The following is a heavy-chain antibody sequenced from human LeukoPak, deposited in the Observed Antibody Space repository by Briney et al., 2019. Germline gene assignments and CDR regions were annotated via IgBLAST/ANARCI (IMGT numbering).Heavy chain of an antibody. V-gene: IGHV3-23*01. Sequence: GGSLRLSCAASGFTFSSYAMNWVRQAPGKGLEWVSAISGSGGSTYYADSVKGRFTISRDNSKNTLYLQMNRLRAEDTAVYYWAKWKQQLVYFDYWGKGTLVTVSS. D-gene: IGHD6-13*01. CDR3: AKWKQQLVYFDY. J-gene: IGHJ4*02. CDR1: GFTFSSYA. CDR2: ISGSGGST.